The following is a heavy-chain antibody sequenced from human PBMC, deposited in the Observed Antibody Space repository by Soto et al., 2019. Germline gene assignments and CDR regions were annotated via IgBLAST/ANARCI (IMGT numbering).Heavy chain of an antibody. J-gene: IGHJ3*02. CDR3: PRVPRDAFDI. CDR1: GGPFSRYG. CDR2: IIPIFGTA. Sequence: QVQLVQSGAEVKKPGSSVKVSCKASGGPFSRYGISWVRQAPGQGREWMGGIIPIFGTANYAQKFQGRVTITADESTSTAYMELSSLTSEDTAVYYCPRVPRDAFDIWGQGTMVTVSS. V-gene: IGHV1-69*12.